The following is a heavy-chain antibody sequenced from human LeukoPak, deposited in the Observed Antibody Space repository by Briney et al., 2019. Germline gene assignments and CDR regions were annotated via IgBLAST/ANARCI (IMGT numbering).Heavy chain of an antibody. CDR2: ISTTGSDI. V-gene: IGHV3-48*03. CDR3: ARETRDSSGFGAFDI. D-gene: IGHD3-22*01. Sequence: GGSLRLSCVASRFSFSTSEMSWVRRAPGEGLEWLSYISTTGSDIIYADSVKGRFTMSRDNAKNSLFLQMNSLRAEDTAVYYCARETRDSSGFGAFDIWGRGTMVTVS. CDR1: RFSFSTSE. J-gene: IGHJ3*02.